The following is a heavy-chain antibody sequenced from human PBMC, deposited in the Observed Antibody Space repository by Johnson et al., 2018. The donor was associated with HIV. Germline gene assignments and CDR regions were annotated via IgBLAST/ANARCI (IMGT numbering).Heavy chain of an antibody. CDR3: ARVSTVVTGDAFDI. D-gene: IGHD4-23*01. V-gene: IGHV3-43D*03. Sequence: VQLVESGGVVVQPGGSLRLSCAASGFTFDDYAMHWVRQAPGKGLEWVSLISWDGGSTYYADSVKGRFTISRDNAKNSLYLQMNSLRAEDTAVYYCARVSTVVTGDAFDIWGQGTMVTVSS. CDR1: GFTFDDYA. CDR2: ISWDGGST. J-gene: IGHJ3*02.